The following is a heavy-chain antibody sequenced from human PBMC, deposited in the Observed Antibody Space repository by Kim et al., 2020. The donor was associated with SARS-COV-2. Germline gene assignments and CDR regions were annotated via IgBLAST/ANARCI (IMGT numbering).Heavy chain of an antibody. CDR1: GFTFRDYG. CDR3: ARARAGDLGDSSCMDV. CDR2: ICYDGNNK. J-gene: IGHJ6*02. V-gene: IGHV3-33*01. Sequence: GGSLRLSCAASGFTFRDYGMHWVRQAPGKGLEWVALICYDGNNKYYADSVKGRFTFSRDTSKNTLSLQMNSLRAEDTAVYYCARARAGDLGDSSCMDVWSQGTSATPSS. D-gene: IGHD2-21*02.